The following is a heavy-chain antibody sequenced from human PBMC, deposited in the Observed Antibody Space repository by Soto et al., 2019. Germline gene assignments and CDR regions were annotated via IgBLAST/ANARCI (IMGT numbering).Heavy chain of an antibody. J-gene: IGHJ4*02. D-gene: IGHD2-15*01. CDR1: GVSLTTSGVG. CDR3: AHRQRTVVVGAPFDL. V-gene: IGHV2-5*02. CDR2: IYCDDDK. Sequence: QITLRESGPTLVQPTQTLTLTCTLSGVSLTTSGVGVGWIRQPPGKALEWLALIYCDDDKRFSPSLKSRLAITRDTPKNQEVKTMTDMPPEDTAIYYCAHRQRTVVVGAPFDLWGQGSQVTVSS.